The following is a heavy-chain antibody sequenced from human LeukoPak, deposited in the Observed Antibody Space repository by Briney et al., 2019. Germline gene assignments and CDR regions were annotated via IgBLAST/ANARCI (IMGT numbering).Heavy chain of an antibody. V-gene: IGHV3-21*01. J-gene: IGHJ4*02. CDR1: GFTFSSYS. Sequence: GGSLRLSCAASGFTFSSYSMNWVRQAPGKGLEWVSSISSSSSYIYYADSVKGRFTISRDNAKNSLYLQMISLRAEDTAVYYCAREAIRYFDYWGQGTLVTVSS. CDR2: ISSSSSYI. CDR3: AREAIRYFDY. D-gene: IGHD3-9*01.